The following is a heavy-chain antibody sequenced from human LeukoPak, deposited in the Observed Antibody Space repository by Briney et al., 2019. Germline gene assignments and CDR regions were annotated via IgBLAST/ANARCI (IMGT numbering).Heavy chain of an antibody. CDR3: ATDVVAVAGTDLDY. V-gene: IGHV1-2*06. Sequence: ASVKVSCKASGYTFTGYYMHWVRQAPGQGLEWMGRINPNSGGTIYAQKFQGRVTMTEDTSTDTAYMELSSLRSEDTAVYYCATDVVAVAGTDLDYWGQGTLVTVSS. CDR2: INPNSGGT. J-gene: IGHJ4*02. CDR1: GYTFTGYY. D-gene: IGHD6-19*01.